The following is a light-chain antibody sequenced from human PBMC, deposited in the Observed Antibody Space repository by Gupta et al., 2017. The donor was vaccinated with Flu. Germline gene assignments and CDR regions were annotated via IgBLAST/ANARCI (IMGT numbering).Light chain of an antibody. V-gene: IGKV1-5*03. CDR3: QEYNSFSSYV. J-gene: IGKJ2*01. CDR1: QNINVY. CDR2: KAS. Sequence: STLSASVGDRVTITCRASQNINVYLAWYQQKPGKAPKLLIYKASTLEDGVPSRFSGSGSGTEFTLTISSLQPDDFATYYCQEYNSFSSYVFGQGTKVEI.